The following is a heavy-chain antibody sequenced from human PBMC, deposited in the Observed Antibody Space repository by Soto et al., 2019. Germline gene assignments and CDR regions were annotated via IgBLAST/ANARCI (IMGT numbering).Heavy chain of an antibody. CDR3: ARTYYYDSSGYLHGMDV. J-gene: IGHJ6*02. CDR1: GYSFTSYW. V-gene: IGHV5-10-1*01. D-gene: IGHD3-22*01. CDR2: IDPSDSYT. Sequence: PGESLKISCKCSGYSFTSYWIIQVRQMPGKGLEWMGRIDPSDSYTNYSPSFQGHVTISADKSISTAYLQWSSLKASDTAMYYCARTYYYDSSGYLHGMDVWGQGTTVTVSS.